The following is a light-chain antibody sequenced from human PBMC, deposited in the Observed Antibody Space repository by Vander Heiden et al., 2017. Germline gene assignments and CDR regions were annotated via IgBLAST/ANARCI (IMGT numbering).Light chain of an antibody. CDR1: QSISSN. CDR2: DAS. CDR3: QQRSNWPYT. Sequence: EIVLTQSPATLSLSPGERATLSCRASQSISSNLAWYQQKPGQAPRLLIYDASNRATGIPAKFSGSGSGTDFTLTISGLEPEDFAVYYCQQRSNWPYTFGQGTKLEIK. V-gene: IGKV3-11*01. J-gene: IGKJ2*01.